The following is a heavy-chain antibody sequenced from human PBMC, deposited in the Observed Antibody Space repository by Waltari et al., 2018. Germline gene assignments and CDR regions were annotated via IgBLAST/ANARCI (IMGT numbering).Heavy chain of an antibody. CDR1: GVAFRSYG. Sequence: QVQLVESGGVVVQPGRSLRLSCAASGVAFRSYGLHWVRQAPGKGLEWVAVIWYDGNNKYYADSVKGRFTISRDNSKNTLYLQMNSLRAEDTAVYYCARETSHYYYFDYWGQGTLVTVSS. V-gene: IGHV3-33*01. D-gene: IGHD2-21*01. CDR3: ARETSHYYYFDY. CDR2: IWYDGNNK. J-gene: IGHJ4*02.